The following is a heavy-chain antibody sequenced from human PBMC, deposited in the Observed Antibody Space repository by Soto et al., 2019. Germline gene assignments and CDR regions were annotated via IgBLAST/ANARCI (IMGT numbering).Heavy chain of an antibody. CDR3: AKGRASDCPGCTQDY. Sequence: GGSLRLSCAASGFTFSSYAMTWVRQAPGKGLEWVSSMGGSGRSTYYTDSVKGRFTISRDNSKNTLYLQMNSLRAEDTAVYYCAKGRASDCPGCTQDYWGQGTLVTVSS. J-gene: IGHJ4*02. CDR2: MGGSGRST. D-gene: IGHD2-21*02. CDR1: GFTFSSYA. V-gene: IGHV3-23*01.